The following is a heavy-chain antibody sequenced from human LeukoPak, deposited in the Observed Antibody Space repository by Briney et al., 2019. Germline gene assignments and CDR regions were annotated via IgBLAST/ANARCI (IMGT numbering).Heavy chain of an antibody. CDR2: IIPIFGTA. CDR3: ARGRCSSTSCRYYYYYYYVDV. Sequence: ASVKVSCKASGGTFSSYAISWVRQAPGQGLEWMGGIIPIFGTANYAQKFQGRVTITTDESTSTAYMELSSLRSEDTAVYYCARGRCSSTSCRYYYYYYYVDVWGKGTTVTVSS. CDR1: GGTFSSYA. V-gene: IGHV1-69*05. D-gene: IGHD2-2*01. J-gene: IGHJ6*03.